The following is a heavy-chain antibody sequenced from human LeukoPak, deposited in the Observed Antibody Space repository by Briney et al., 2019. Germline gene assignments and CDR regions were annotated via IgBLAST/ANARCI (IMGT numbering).Heavy chain of an antibody. CDR1: GFTFSSYA. Sequence: PGGSLRLSCAASGFTFSSYAMTWVRQAPGKGLEWASSFSDNGGSTYYADSVKGRFTISRDNSKNTLYLQMNSLRAEDTAVYYCARDFADYWGQGTLVTVSS. CDR2: FSDNGGST. CDR3: ARDFADY. J-gene: IGHJ4*02. V-gene: IGHV3-23*01. D-gene: IGHD3-3*01.